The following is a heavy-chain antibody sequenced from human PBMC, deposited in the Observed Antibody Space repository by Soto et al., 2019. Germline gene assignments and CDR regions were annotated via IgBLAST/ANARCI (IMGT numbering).Heavy chain of an antibody. D-gene: IGHD5-18*01. Sequence: QVQLVQSGAEVRKPGSSVQVSCKASGGTFYTYTFSWVRQAPGQGLEWMGSITPIYPTTNYAETFQGRLTVTADGSTNTAYMELNSLTSEDTAVYYCARIPRYSFPTSDDLDSWGQGTRVTFSS. CDR1: GGTFYTYT. J-gene: IGHJ4*02. CDR2: ITPIYPTT. CDR3: ARIPRYSFPTSDDLDS. V-gene: IGHV1-69*15.